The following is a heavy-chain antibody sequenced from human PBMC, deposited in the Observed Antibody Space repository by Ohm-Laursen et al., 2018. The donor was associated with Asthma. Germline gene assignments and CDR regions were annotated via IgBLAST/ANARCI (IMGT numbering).Heavy chain of an antibody. CDR2: ISYDGGNK. D-gene: IGHD3-10*01. CDR1: GFTFGDYG. J-gene: IGHJ4*02. V-gene: IGHV3-30*03. Sequence: SLRLSCTASGFTFGDYGMHWVRQAPGKGLEWVTVISYDGGNKYYADSVEGRFTISRDDSKNTLYLHMNSLRVEDTAVYYCAREDYYGSGSCDSWGQGTLVTVSS. CDR3: AREDYYGSGSCDS.